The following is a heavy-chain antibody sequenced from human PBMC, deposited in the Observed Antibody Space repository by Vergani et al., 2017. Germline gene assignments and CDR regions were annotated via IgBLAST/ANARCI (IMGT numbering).Heavy chain of an antibody. CDR1: GGSFSGYY. D-gene: IGHD5-24*01. CDR3: ARLRGWLQPRVHYYCYRDV. Sequence: QVQLQQWGAGLLKPSETLSLTCAVYGGSFSGYYWSWIRQPPGKGREWIGEINHSGSTNYNPSLKSRVTISVDTSKNQFSLKLSSVTAADTAVYYCARLRGWLQPRVHYYCYRDVWGKGP. V-gene: IGHV4-34*01. CDR2: INHSGST. J-gene: IGHJ6*03.